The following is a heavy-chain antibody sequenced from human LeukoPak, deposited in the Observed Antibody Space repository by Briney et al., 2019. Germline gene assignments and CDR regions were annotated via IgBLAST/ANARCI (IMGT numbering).Heavy chain of an antibody. CDR3: ARDNPVAGNRGIDY. Sequence: SETLSLTCAVYGGSFSGYYWSWIRQPAGKGLEWLGRIYTTGSSNYNPSLKSRVTMSVDTSKNQFSLKLSSVTAADTAVYYCARDNPVAGNRGIDYWGQGTLVTVSS. J-gene: IGHJ4*02. CDR1: GGSFSGYY. V-gene: IGHV4-4*07. D-gene: IGHD6-19*01. CDR2: IYTTGSS.